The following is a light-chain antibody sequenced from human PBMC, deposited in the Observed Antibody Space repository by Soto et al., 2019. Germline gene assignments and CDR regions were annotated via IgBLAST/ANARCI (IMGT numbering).Light chain of an antibody. Sequence: EIVLTQSPGTLSLSPGERATLSCRASQSVSSSYLAWYQQKPGQAPRLLIYGASSRATGIPDRFSGSGSGTDFTLTISRLELEDFAVYYCQQYGRSPAFGGGSKVEIK. J-gene: IGKJ4*01. CDR2: GAS. CDR1: QSVSSSY. CDR3: QQYGRSPA. V-gene: IGKV3-20*01.